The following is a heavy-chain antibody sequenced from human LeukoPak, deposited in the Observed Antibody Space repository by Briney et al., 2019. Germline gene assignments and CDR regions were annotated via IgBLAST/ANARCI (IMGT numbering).Heavy chain of an antibody. CDR3: ARPQTSSSSTASLGY. Sequence: GGSLRLFCAASGFPFSNYFMSWIRQAPGKGLEWISYIGSSGYTIYYSDSVKGRFTISRDNAKNSLYLQMDSLRAEDTAIYYCARPQTSSSSTASLGYWGQGTLVTVSS. CDR1: GFPFSNYF. CDR2: IGSSGYTI. D-gene: IGHD6-6*01. V-gene: IGHV3-11*01. J-gene: IGHJ4*02.